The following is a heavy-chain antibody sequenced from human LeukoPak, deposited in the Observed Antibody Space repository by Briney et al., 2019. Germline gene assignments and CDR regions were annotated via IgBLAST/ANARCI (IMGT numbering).Heavy chain of an antibody. D-gene: IGHD3-22*01. V-gene: IGHV3-74*01. CDR1: GFTVSSNY. J-gene: IGHJ5*02. CDR3: ARDLGQYYDTSDNWFDP. Sequence: GGSLRLSCAASGFTVSSNYMSWVRQAPGRGLVWVSRINSDGINTSYADSVKGRFTISRDNAKNTLNLQMNSLRAEDTAVYYCARDLGQYYDTSDNWFDPWGQGTLVTVSS. CDR2: INSDGINT.